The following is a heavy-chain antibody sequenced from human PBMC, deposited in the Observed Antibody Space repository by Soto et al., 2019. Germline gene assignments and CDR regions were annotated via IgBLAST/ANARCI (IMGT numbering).Heavy chain of an antibody. Sequence: EVQLVESGGGLVKPGGSLRLSCAASGITFSSYSMNWVRQAPGKGLEWVSSISSSSSYIYYADSVKGRFTISRDNAKNSLYLEMSSLRAEDTAVYYCARDNRNTYCGSVCYFYFDYWGQGTLVTVSS. CDR2: ISSSSSYI. CDR1: GITFSSYS. CDR3: ARDNRNTYCGSVCYFYFDY. V-gene: IGHV3-21*01. D-gene: IGHD2-21*01. J-gene: IGHJ4*02.